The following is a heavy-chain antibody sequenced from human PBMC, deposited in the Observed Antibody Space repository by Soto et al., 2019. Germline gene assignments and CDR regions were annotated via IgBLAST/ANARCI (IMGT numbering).Heavy chain of an antibody. D-gene: IGHD5-18*01. V-gene: IGHV4-59*12. CDR1: GGSISSYY. CDR3: ARGRIQLWYYTENLTGPPKSDYYYYGMDV. J-gene: IGHJ6*02. Sequence: SETLSLTCTVSGGSISSYYWSWIRQPPGKGLEWIGYIYYSGSTNYNPSLKSRVTISVDTSKNQFSLKLSSVTAADTAVYYCARGRIQLWYYTENLTGPPKSDYYYYGMDVWGQGTTVTVSS. CDR2: IYYSGST.